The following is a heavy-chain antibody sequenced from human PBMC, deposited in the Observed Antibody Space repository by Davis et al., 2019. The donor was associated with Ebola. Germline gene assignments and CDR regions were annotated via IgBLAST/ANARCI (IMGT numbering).Heavy chain of an antibody. CDR2: MNPNSGGT. Sequence: ASVKVSCKASGYTFTSYDINWVRQATGQGLEWMGWMNPNSGGTNYAQKFQGRVTMTRDTSISTAYMELSRLRSDDTAVYYCARSPRYNWNYGWFDPWGQGTLVTVSS. D-gene: IGHD1-7*01. CDR3: ARSPRYNWNYGWFDP. CDR1: GYTFTSYD. V-gene: IGHV1-2*02. J-gene: IGHJ5*02.